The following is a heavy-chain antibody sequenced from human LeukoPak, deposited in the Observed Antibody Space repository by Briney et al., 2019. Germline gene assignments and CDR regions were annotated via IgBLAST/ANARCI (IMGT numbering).Heavy chain of an antibody. CDR2: INHSGST. V-gene: IGHV4-34*01. Sequence: SETLSLTCAVYGGSFSGYYWSRIRQPPGKGLEWIGEINHSGSTNYNPSLKSRVTISVDTSKNQFSLKLSSVTAADTAVYYCARGRGIYSYGLKDAFDIWGQGTMVTVSS. CDR1: GGSFSGYY. J-gene: IGHJ3*02. CDR3: ARGRGIYSYGLKDAFDI. D-gene: IGHD5-18*01.